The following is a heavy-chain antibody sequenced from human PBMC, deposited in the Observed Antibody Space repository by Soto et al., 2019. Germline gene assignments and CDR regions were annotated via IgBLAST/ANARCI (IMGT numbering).Heavy chain of an antibody. CDR2: IIPIFGTA. J-gene: IGHJ4*02. CDR3: ARVGSYCGGDRYPNVFDY. V-gene: IGHV1-69*06. CDR1: GGTFSSYA. Sequence: SVKVSCKASGGTFSSYAISWVRQAPGQGLEWMGGIIPIFGTANYAQKFQGRVTITADKSTCTAYMELSSLRSEDTAVYYCARVGSYCGGDRYPNVFDYWGQGTLVTVSS. D-gene: IGHD2-21*02.